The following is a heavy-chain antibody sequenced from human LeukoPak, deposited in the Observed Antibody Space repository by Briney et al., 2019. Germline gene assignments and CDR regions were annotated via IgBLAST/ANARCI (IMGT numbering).Heavy chain of an antibody. D-gene: IGHD2-2*01. V-gene: IGHV3-30*18. Sequence: GGSLRLSCEASGFTFSAYAMTWVRQAPGKGLEWVAVISYDGSNKYYADSVKGRFTISRDNSKNTLYLQMNSLRAEDTAVYYCAKDMGPWYCSSGCAYGMDVWGQGTTVTVSS. J-gene: IGHJ6*02. CDR3: AKDMGPWYCSSGCAYGMDV. CDR1: GFTFSAYA. CDR2: ISYDGSNK.